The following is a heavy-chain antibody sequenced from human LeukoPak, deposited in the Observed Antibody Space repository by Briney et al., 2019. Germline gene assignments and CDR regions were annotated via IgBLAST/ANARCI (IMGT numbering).Heavy chain of an antibody. CDR1: GLTFSDYW. Sequence: GGSLRLSCAASGLTFSDYWMTWVRQAPGKGPEWVAHIKQDVSERYYVDSVKGRFTISRDNAKNSLYLQLNSLRAEDTAVYYCARDLSPLDSGTYYDAFDIWGQGTMVTVSS. CDR2: IKQDVSER. D-gene: IGHD1-26*01. V-gene: IGHV3-7*01. CDR3: ARDLSPLDSGTYYDAFDI. J-gene: IGHJ3*02.